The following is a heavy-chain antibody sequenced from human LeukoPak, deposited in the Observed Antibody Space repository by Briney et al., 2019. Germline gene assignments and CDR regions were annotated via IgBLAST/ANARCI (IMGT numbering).Heavy chain of an antibody. V-gene: IGHV4-30-4*08. CDR3: ARYCGGDCYHYFDY. J-gene: IGHJ4*02. Sequence: SETLSLTCTVSGDSISSGDYYWSWIRQPPGKGLEWIGYIYYSGSTYYNPSLKSRVTISVDTSKNQFSLKLSSVTAADTAVYYCARYCGGDCYHYFDYWGQGTLVTVSS. CDR2: IYYSGST. CDR1: GDSISSGDYY. D-gene: IGHD2-21*01.